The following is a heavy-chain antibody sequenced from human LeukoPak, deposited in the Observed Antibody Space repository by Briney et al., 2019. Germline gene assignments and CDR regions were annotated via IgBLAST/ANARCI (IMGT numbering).Heavy chain of an antibody. CDR3: AKERYYDILTGYYVAGMDV. V-gene: IGHV3-30*18. D-gene: IGHD3-9*01. CDR2: ISYDGSNK. Sequence: PGGSLRLSCAASGFTFSSYGMHWVRQAPGKGLEWVAVISYDGSNKYYADSVKGRFTISRDNSKNTLYLQMNSLRAEDTAVYYCAKERYYDILTGYYVAGMDVWGQGTTVTVSS. J-gene: IGHJ6*02. CDR1: GFTFSSYG.